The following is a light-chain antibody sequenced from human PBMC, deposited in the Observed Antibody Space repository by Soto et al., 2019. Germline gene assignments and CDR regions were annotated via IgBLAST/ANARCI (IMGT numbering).Light chain of an antibody. CDR1: SSDVGGYNY. CDR3: SSYTSDSTPYV. Sequence: QSALTQPASVSGSPGQSITISCTGTSSDVGGYNYVSWYQQHPGKAPKLMIYDVTDRPSGVSYRFSGPKSGNTASLTISGLQAEDDAVYYGSSYTSDSTPYVFASGTKVTV. CDR2: DVT. J-gene: IGLJ1*01. V-gene: IGLV2-14*01.